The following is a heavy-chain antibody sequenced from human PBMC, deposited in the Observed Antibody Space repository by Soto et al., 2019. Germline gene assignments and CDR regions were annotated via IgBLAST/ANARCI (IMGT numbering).Heavy chain of an antibody. CDR2: ISSSSSYI. D-gene: IGHD6-13*01. J-gene: IGHJ3*02. CDR3: ARDEIFRSSWSFAFDI. Sequence: EVQLVESGGGLVKPGGSLRLSCAASGFTFSSYSMNWVRQAPGKGLEWVSSISSSSSYIYYADSVKGRFTISRDNAKNSLYLQMNSLRAEDTAVYYCARDEIFRSSWSFAFDIWGQGTMVTVSS. V-gene: IGHV3-21*01. CDR1: GFTFSSYS.